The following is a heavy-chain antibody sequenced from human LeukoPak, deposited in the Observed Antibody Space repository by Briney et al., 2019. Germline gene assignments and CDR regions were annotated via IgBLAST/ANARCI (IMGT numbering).Heavy chain of an antibody. Sequence: GGSLRLSCAASGFTFSSYYMSWVRQAPGKGLELVSSISGSGSGTHYADSVKGRFTISRDNSKNTLYLQKNSLRAEDTAIYYCVKDETGSSWYNCGQGTLVTVSS. V-gene: IGHV3-23*01. CDR2: ISGSGSGT. D-gene: IGHD6-13*01. CDR3: VKDETGSSWYN. J-gene: IGHJ4*02. CDR1: GFTFSSYY.